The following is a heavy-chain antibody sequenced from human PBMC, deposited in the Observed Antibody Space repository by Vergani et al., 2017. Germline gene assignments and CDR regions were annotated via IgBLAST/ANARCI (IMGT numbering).Heavy chain of an antibody. V-gene: IGHV3-7*03. D-gene: IGHD2-15*01. CDR2: IKQDGSEK. J-gene: IGHJ4*02. Sequence: EVQLVESGGGLVTPGGSLRLSCAASGFTFSSYSMNWVRQAPGKGLEWVANIKQDGSEKYYVDAVKGRFTISRDNAKNSLYLQMNSLRAEDTAVYYCARANLVVKRHFDYWGQGTLVTVSS. CDR1: GFTFSSYS. CDR3: ARANLVVKRHFDY.